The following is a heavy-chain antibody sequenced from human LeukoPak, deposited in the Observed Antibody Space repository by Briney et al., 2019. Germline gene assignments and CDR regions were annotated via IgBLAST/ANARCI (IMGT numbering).Heavy chain of an antibody. CDR3: ATSLIAAAGTAYYYYYMDV. CDR2: ISAYNGNT. J-gene: IGHJ6*03. CDR1: GYTFTSYG. D-gene: IGHD6-13*01. Sequence: GASVKVSCKASGYTFTSYGISWVRQAPGQGLEWMGWISAYNGNTNYAQKLQGRVTMTTDTSTSTAYMELRSLRSDDTAVYYCATSLIAAAGTAYYYYYMDVWGKGTTVTISS. V-gene: IGHV1-18*01.